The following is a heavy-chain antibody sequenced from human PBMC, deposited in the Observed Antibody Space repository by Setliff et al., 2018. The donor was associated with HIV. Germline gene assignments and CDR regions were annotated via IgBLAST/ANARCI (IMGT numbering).Heavy chain of an antibody. Sequence: SGPTLVNPTQTLTLTCSFSGFSLHTTGVAVGWVRQPPGKALEWLALIYWSGFTQYSPSLKNKLSIIKDTSTNQVVLTLTNVDPVDTATYYCAHAVVIAGRGVKSFDIWGRGTSVTISS. CDR1: GFSLHTTGVA. CDR3: AHAVVIAGRGVKSFDI. V-gene: IGHV2-5*01. J-gene: IGHJ3*02. D-gene: IGHD2-21*01. CDR2: IYWSGFT.